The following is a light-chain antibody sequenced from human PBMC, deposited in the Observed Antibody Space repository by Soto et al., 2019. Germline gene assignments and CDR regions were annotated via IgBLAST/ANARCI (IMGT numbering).Light chain of an antibody. CDR3: QQYDSIPYT. CDR2: KAS. J-gene: IGKJ2*01. CDR1: HSINSW. V-gene: IGKV1-5*03. Sequence: DIQMTQSPSTLSASVGDRVTITCRASHSINSWLAWYQQKPGKAPRLLMYKASSLESGVPSRFSGSGSATEFTLTISSLQPDDFATYYCQQYDSIPYTFGQGTKLDVK.